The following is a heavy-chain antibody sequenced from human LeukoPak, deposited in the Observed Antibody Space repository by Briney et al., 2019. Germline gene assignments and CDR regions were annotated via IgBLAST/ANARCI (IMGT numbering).Heavy chain of an antibody. CDR2: IYYSGST. CDR3: ARAPLAYCGGDCYFDN. CDR1: GYSISSGYY. Sequence: SETLSLTCTVSGYSISSGYYWSWIRQPPGKGLEWIGYIYYSGSTNYNPSLKSRVTISVDTSKNQFSLKLSSVTAADTAVYYCARAPLAYCGGDCYFDNWGQGTLVTVSS. J-gene: IGHJ4*02. V-gene: IGHV4-61*01. D-gene: IGHD2-21*02.